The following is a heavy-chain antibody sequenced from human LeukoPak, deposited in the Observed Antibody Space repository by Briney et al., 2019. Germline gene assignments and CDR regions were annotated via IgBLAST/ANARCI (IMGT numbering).Heavy chain of an antibody. D-gene: IGHD5-24*01. CDR3: ARGGQGDGYSADEAFDF. V-gene: IGHV6-1*01. CDR1: GDSVSSNSDA. Sequence: SQTLSLTCAISGDSVSSNSDAWNWIRQSPSRGLEWLGRTYYRSKWYNDYAVSVKSRIIINPDTSKNQLSLQLKSVTPEDTAVYYCARGGQGDGYSADEAFDFWGQGTMVTVSS. CDR2: TYYRSKWYN. J-gene: IGHJ3*01.